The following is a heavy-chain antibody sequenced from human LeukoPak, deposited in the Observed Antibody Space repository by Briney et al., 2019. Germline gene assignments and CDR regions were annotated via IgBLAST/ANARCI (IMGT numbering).Heavy chain of an antibody. D-gene: IGHD3-22*01. V-gene: IGHV3-33*01. Sequence: GGPLRLSCAASGFTFSSYGMHCLRQAPGRGLEWVAYIWYDGSNKYYADSVKVRFTIARDNSKNTLYLQMNSLRAEDTAVYYCARDRSGYSDYWGQGTLVTVSS. CDR3: ARDRSGYSDY. J-gene: IGHJ4*02. CDR1: GFTFSSYG. CDR2: IWYDGSNK.